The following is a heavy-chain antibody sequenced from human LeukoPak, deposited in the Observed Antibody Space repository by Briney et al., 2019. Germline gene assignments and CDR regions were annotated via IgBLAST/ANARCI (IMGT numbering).Heavy chain of an antibody. J-gene: IGHJ4*02. D-gene: IGHD3-10*01. Sequence: ASVKVSCKASGYTFTGYYIHWVRQAPGQGLEWMGWINPNSGATDSAQKFQGRVTMTGDTSISTAYMELSGLTSDDTAVYYCAREYGSGYYYVYLDYWGQGTLVTVSS. CDR3: AREYGSGYYYVYLDY. CDR2: INPNSGAT. V-gene: IGHV1-2*02. CDR1: GYTFTGYY.